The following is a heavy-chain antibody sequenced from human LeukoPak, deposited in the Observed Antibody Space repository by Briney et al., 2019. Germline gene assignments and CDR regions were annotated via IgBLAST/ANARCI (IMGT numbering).Heavy chain of an antibody. CDR1: GGSISGGSISGYH. CDR3: ARARYDSSGYRFDY. CDR2: MHYSGTT. D-gene: IGHD3-22*01. V-gene: IGHV4-61*08. J-gene: IGHJ4*02. Sequence: PSETLSLTCSVSGGSISGGSISGYHWSWIRQPPGKGLELIAYMHYSGTTHYNPSLKSRVSISVDTSRKQISLELTSVTAADTAVYYCARARYDSSGYRFDYWGQGTLVTVSS.